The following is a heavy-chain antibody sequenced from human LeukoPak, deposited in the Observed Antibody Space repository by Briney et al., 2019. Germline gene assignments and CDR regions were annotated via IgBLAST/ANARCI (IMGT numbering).Heavy chain of an antibody. CDR2: IYNSGST. V-gene: IGHV4-4*02. CDR1: GFTFSSYAT. D-gene: IGHD4-23*01. Sequence: GSLRLSCAASGFTFSSYATSWVRQTPGKGLEWLGEIYNSGSTNYNPSLKSRVTISVDKSKNQFSLRLSSVTAADTAVYYCARSGNSCYFDLWGRGTLVTVSS. J-gene: IGHJ2*01. CDR3: ARSGNSCYFDL.